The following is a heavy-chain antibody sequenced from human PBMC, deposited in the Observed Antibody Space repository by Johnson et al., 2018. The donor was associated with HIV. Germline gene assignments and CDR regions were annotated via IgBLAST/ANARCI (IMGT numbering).Heavy chain of an antibody. CDR1: GFTFSSSG. D-gene: IGHD7-27*01. J-gene: IGHJ3*02. CDR2: ISYDGTNK. CDR3: AKDRNWGASGAFDI. Sequence: QVQLVESGGGVVQPGRSLRLSCVASGFTFSSSGMHWVRQAPGKGLEWVAVISYDGTNKYYADSVKGRFTVSRDNSKNTLHLEMNSLRAEDTALYYCAKDRNWGASGAFDIWGQGTMVTVSS. V-gene: IGHV3-30*18.